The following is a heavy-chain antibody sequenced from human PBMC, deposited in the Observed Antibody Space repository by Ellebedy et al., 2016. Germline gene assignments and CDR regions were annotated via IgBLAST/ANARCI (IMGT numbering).Heavy chain of an antibody. CDR3: ATKIAVAGGIEH. Sequence: SETLSLTCTVSGGSISTRTYFWGWIRQPPGKGLEWIGSISYSGSTDYAPSLKRRVNISVDPSRNQFSLRLSSVTAADTSAYFCATKIAVAGGIEHWGQGTLVTVAS. J-gene: IGHJ5*02. V-gene: IGHV4-39*01. CDR1: GGSISTRTYF. D-gene: IGHD6-19*01. CDR2: ISYSGST.